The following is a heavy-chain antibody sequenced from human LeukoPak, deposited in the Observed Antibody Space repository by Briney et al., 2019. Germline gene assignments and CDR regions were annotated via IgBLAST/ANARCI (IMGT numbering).Heavy chain of an antibody. CDR1: GYTFTSYG. CDR2: ISAYNGNT. J-gene: IGHJ4*02. Sequence: ASVKVSCKASGYTFTSYGISWVRQAPGQGLEWMGWISAYNGNTNYAQKLQGRVTMTTDTSTSTAYMELRSLRSDDTAVYYCARGLRYYGSGGFFDYWGQGTLVTVSS. D-gene: IGHD3-10*01. V-gene: IGHV1-18*01. CDR3: ARGLRYYGSGGFFDY.